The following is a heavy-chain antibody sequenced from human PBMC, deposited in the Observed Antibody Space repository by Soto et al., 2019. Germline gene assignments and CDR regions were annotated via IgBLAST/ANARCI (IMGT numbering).Heavy chain of an antibody. CDR1: GGTFSSYA. J-gene: IGHJ6*02. V-gene: IGHV1-69*01. CDR2: IIPIFGTA. Sequence: QVQLVRSGAEVKKPGSSVKVSCKASGGTFSSYAISWVRQAPGQGLEWMGGIIPIFGTANYAQKFQGRVTITADESTSTAYMELSSLRSEDTAVYYCARTCIAARQTYYYYGMDVWGQGTTVTVSS. CDR3: ARTCIAARQTYYYYGMDV. D-gene: IGHD6-6*01.